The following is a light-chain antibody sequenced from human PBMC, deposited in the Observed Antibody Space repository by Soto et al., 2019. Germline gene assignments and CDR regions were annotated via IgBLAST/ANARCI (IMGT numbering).Light chain of an antibody. V-gene: IGLV1-40*01. CDR2: GDT. CDR1: SSTIGAGFD. CDR3: QSYDTALSVYVV. Sequence: QSVLTQPPSVSGAPGQRVTISCTGSSSTIGAGFDVHWYQQLRGTAPKLLIYGDTNRPSGVPDRFSGSKSGTSASLVITGLQAEDEADYYCQSYDTALSVYVVFGGGTKLTVL. J-gene: IGLJ2*01.